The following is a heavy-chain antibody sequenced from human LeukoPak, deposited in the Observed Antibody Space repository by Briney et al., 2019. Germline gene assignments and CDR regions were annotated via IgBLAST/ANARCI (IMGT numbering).Heavy chain of an antibody. CDR3: ARELVSLGTGYFDL. CDR2: ITGSSAWT. CDR1: GFTFRTYG. D-gene: IGHD7-27*01. Sequence: GGSLRLSCEASGFTFRTYGMTWVRQAPGKGLERVSGITGSSAWTYYADSVRGRFTISRDNSKNTLHLQMNNLTADDTAIYYCARELVSLGTGYFDLWGRGTLVTVSS. J-gene: IGHJ2*01. V-gene: IGHV3-23*01.